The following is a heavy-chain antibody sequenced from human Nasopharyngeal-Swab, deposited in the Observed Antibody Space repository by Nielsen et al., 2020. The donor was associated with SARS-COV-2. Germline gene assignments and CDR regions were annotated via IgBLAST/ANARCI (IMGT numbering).Heavy chain of an antibody. V-gene: IGHV3-30*18. Sequence: GESLKISYAASGFNFSNSGMHWVRQAPGTVLEWVTVISYDGSFKYYADSVKGRFTISRDNSKNTLYLQMNSLRAEDTAVYYCAKGNYDFWSASANFDYWGQGTLVTVSS. CDR2: ISYDGSFK. CDR1: GFNFSNSG. D-gene: IGHD3-3*01. CDR3: AKGNYDFWSASANFDY. J-gene: IGHJ4*02.